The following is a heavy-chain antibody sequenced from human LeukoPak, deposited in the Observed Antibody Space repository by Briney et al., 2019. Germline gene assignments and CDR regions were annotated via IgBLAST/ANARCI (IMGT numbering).Heavy chain of an antibody. CDR3: ARIDTYYYDSSGYHSAFDI. CDR2: INWNGGST. CDR1: GFTFDNYG. D-gene: IGHD3-22*01. J-gene: IGHJ3*02. Sequence: GGSLRLSCAASGFTFDNYGMSRVRQAPGKGLESVSGINWNGGSTGYADSVKGRFTISRDNAKDSLYLQMNSLRAEDTALYYCARIDTYYYDSSGYHSAFDIWGQGTIVTVSS. V-gene: IGHV3-20*04.